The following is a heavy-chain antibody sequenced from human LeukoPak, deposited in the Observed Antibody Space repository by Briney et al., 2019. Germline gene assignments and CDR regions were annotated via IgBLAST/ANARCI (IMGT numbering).Heavy chain of an antibody. CDR1: GGSISSSSYY. CDR2: IYYSGST. CDR3: ARDQGYSSSFDY. Sequence: PSETLSLTCTVSGGSISSSSYYWGWIRQPPGKGLEWIGSIYYSGSTYYNPSLKSRVTTSVDTSKNQFSLKLSSVTAADTAVYYCARDQGYSSSFDYWGQGTLVTVSS. V-gene: IGHV4-39*07. D-gene: IGHD4-11*01. J-gene: IGHJ4*02.